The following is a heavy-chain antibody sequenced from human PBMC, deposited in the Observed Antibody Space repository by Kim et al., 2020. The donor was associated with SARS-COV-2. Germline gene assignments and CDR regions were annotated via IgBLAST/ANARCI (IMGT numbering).Heavy chain of an antibody. CDR2: IYYSVST. Sequence: SETLSLTCTVSGGSISSGDYYWSWIRQPPGKGLEWIGYIYYSVSTYYNPSLKSRVTISVDTSKNQFSLKLSSVTAADTAVYYCARALSIAARLDYFDYWGQGTLVTVSS. CDR1: GGSISSGDYY. V-gene: IGHV4-30-4*01. CDR3: ARALSIAARLDYFDY. J-gene: IGHJ4*02. D-gene: IGHD6-6*01.